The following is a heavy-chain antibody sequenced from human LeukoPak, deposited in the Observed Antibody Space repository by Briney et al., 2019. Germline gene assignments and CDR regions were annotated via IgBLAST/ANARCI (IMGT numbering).Heavy chain of an antibody. D-gene: IGHD3-3*01. CDR3: ARIFGYYYYYLDV. Sequence: QPGGSLRLSCAASGFTFSSYEMNWVRQAPGKGLEWVATIDKDGSEKYYVDSVKGRFTISRDNAKNSLSLEMNSLRVEDTAVYYCARIFGYYYYYLDVWGKGTPVTISS. CDR1: GFTFSSYE. CDR2: IDKDGSEK. J-gene: IGHJ6*03. V-gene: IGHV3-7*01.